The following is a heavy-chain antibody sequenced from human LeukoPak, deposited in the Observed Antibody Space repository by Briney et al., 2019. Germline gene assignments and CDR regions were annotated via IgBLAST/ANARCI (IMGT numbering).Heavy chain of an antibody. CDR1: GFTFSRYW. D-gene: IGHD6-19*01. J-gene: IGHJ4*02. CDR3: ARDVAGALDF. V-gene: IGHV3-7*01. CDR2: IRGDAGDK. Sequence: GGSLRLSCAATGFTFSRYWMAWVRQAPGKGLEWVANIRGDAGDKGYADSVKGRFTISRDNGKNSLYLQMNSLTDEDTAVYYCARDVAGALDFWGQGTLLIVCS.